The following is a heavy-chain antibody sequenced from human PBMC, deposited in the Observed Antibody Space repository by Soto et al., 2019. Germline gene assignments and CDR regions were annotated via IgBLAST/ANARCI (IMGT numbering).Heavy chain of an antibody. CDR3: AKDPYYDSSGYYNV. CDR2: ISGSGGST. CDR1: GFTFSSYA. D-gene: IGHD3-22*01. J-gene: IGHJ4*02. Sequence: PGGSLRLSCAASGFTFSSYAMSWVRQAPGKGLEWVSAISGSGGSTYYADSVRGRFTISRDNSKNTLYLQMNSLSAEDTAVYYCAKDPYYDSSGYYNVWGQGTLVTVSS. V-gene: IGHV3-23*01.